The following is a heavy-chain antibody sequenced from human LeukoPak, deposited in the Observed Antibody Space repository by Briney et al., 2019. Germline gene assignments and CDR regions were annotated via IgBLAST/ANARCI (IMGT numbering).Heavy chain of an antibody. V-gene: IGHV4-61*08. CDR1: GGSLNNGGYY. Sequence: SETLSLTCTVSGGSLNNGGYYWSWIRQPPGKGLEWIGYINYSGSTNYNPSLKIRVTISVDTSKNQFSLKLSSVTAADTAVYYCARDRDYGSGRNIWGQGTMVTVSS. J-gene: IGHJ3*02. D-gene: IGHD3-10*01. CDR2: INYSGST. CDR3: ARDRDYGSGRNI.